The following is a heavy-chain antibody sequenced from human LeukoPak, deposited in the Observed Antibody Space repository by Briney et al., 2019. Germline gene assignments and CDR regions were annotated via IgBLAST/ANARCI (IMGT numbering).Heavy chain of an antibody. CDR2: ISSSSSFI. CDR3: ARDPPLGSCSTISCPHLDY. J-gene: IGHJ4*02. CDR1: GFTFSRYS. V-gene: IGHV3-21*01. Sequence: NSGGSLRLSCAASGFTFSRYSMNWVRQAPGKGLEWVSSISSSSSFIYYADSVKGRFTISRDNAKNSLYLQMNSLRAEDTAVYYCARDPPLGSCSTISCPHLDYWGQGTLDTVSS. D-gene: IGHD2-2*01.